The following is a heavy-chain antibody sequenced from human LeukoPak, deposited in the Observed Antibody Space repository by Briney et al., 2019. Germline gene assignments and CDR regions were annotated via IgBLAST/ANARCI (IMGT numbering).Heavy chain of an antibody. V-gene: IGHV1-2*02. J-gene: IGHJ5*02. CDR2: INPNSGGT. CDR1: GYTFTGYY. Sequence: GASVKVSCKASGYTFTGYYMHWVRQAPGQGLEWMGWINPNSGGTNYAQKFQGRVTMTRDTSISTAYMELSRLRPDDTAVYYCARERITMVRGAKSNWFDPWGQGTLVTVSS. CDR3: ARERITMVRGAKSNWFDP. D-gene: IGHD3-10*01.